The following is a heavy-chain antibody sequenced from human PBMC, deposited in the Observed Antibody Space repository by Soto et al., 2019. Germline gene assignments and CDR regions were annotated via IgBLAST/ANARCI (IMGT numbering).Heavy chain of an antibody. CDR1: GYTFSGHY. V-gene: IGHV1-2*02. Sequence: AASVKVSCKASGYTFSGHYMHWIRQAPGQGPEWLGWINANGGGTDRAPKFQDRLTMTRDTSISTAYMELSRLRSDDTAVYYCARGGALDGTSPPFNHWGQGTLVTVSS. D-gene: IGHD6-19*01. CDR2: INANGGGT. CDR3: ARGGALDGTSPPFNH. J-gene: IGHJ4*02.